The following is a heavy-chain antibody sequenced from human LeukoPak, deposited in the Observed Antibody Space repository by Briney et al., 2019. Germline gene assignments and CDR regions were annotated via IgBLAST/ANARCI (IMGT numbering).Heavy chain of an antibody. V-gene: IGHV4-34*01. Sequence: SETLSLTCAVYGGSFSGYYWSWIRQPPGKGLEWIGEINHSGSTNYNPSLKSRVTISVDTSKSQFSLKLSSVTAADTAVYYCATSAYCGGDCYPQYWGQGTLVTVSS. CDR1: GGSFSGYY. CDR3: ATSAYCGGDCYPQY. D-gene: IGHD2-21*02. CDR2: INHSGST. J-gene: IGHJ4*02.